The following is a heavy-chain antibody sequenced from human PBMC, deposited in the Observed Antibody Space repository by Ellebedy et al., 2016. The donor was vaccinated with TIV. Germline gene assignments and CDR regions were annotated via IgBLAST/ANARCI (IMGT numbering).Heavy chain of an antibody. CDR1: GGSISRSTYY. Sequence: MPSETLSLTCTVSGGSISRSTYYWGWIRQPPGKGLEWIGRIYYSGGTYYNPSLKSRINISVDTPKNHFSLRLRSVTAADTAVYYCATYNMGRLDHWGQGALVTVSS. J-gene: IGHJ4*02. CDR3: ATYNMGRLDH. D-gene: IGHD1-1*01. CDR2: IYYSGGT. V-gene: IGHV4-39*02.